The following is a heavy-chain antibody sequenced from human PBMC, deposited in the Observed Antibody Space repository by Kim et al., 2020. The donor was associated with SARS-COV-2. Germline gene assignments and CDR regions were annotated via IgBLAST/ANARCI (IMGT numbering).Heavy chain of an antibody. V-gene: IGHV4-59*01. CDR3: ARAAQGSGSYLVY. Sequence: YNPSIKSRVTISVDTSKNQFSLKLSSVTAADTAVYYCARAAQGSGSYLVYWGQGTLVTVSS. J-gene: IGHJ4*02. D-gene: IGHD3-10*01.